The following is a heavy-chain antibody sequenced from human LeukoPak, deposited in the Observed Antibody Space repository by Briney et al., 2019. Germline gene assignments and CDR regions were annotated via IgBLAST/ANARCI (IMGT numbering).Heavy chain of an antibody. J-gene: IGHJ4*02. D-gene: IGHD2-15*01. Sequence: GGSLRLSCAASGFTFSSYWVSWVRQAPGKGLEWVANIKQDGSEKYYVDSVKGRFTISRDNSKNTLYLQMNSLRAEDTAVYYCASPSRATQHLDYWGQGTLVTVSS. CDR1: GFTFSSYW. CDR2: IKQDGSEK. V-gene: IGHV3-7*01. CDR3: ASPSRATQHLDY.